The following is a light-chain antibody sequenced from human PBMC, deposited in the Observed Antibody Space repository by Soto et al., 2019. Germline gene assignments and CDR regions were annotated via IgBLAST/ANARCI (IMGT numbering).Light chain of an antibody. CDR1: SSNIGNNY. Sequence: VLTQPPSVSAAPGQKVTISCSGSSSNIGNNYDNNKRPSGIPDRFSGSKSGTSGTLDITGLQTGDEADYYCATWDYSLTGEVFGGGTQLTVL. J-gene: IGLJ2*01. CDR3: ATWDYSLTGEV. V-gene: IGLV1-51*01. CDR2: DNN.